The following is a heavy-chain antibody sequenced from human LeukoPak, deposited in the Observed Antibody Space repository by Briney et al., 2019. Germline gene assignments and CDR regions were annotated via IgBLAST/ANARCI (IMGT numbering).Heavy chain of an antibody. J-gene: IGHJ6*02. CDR2: ISGSGGST. CDR3: ATGDPDYYYYGMDV. CDR1: GFTFSSYA. Sequence: GGSLRLSCAASGFTFSSYAMSWVRQAPGKGLEWVSAISGSGGSTYYADSVKGRFTISRDNSKNTLYLQMNSLRAEDTAVYYCATGDPDYYYYGMDVWGQGTTVTVSS. V-gene: IGHV3-23*01.